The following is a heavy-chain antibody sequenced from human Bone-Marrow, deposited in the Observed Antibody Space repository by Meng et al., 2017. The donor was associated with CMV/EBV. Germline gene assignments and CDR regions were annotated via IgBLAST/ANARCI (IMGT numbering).Heavy chain of an antibody. Sequence: GGSLRLSCAASGFSFSTSGMHWVRQAPGKGLVWVSRINSDGSSTSYADSVKGRFTISRDNAKNSLYLQMNSLRVEDTAVYFCARGGGTYSGDYWGQGTLVTVSS. CDR1: GFSFSTSG. CDR3: ARGGGTYSGDY. D-gene: IGHD1-26*01. V-gene: IGHV3-74*01. J-gene: IGHJ4*02. CDR2: INSDGSST.